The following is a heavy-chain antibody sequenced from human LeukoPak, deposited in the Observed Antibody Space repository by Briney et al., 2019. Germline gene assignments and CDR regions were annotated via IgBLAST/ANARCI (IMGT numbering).Heavy chain of an antibody. J-gene: IGHJ4*02. CDR1: GFILSSYD. D-gene: IGHD3-9*01. CDR2: ISREGSIK. V-gene: IGHV3-30*04. Sequence: PGRSLRLSCAPSGFILSSYDMHWVRQPPGKGLEWLAVISREGSIKYHADSVRGRFTISRDNSHNTLYLQMNSLRAEDTAVYYCARHFTTGSIDHWGQGNLVTVSS. CDR3: ARHFTTGSIDH.